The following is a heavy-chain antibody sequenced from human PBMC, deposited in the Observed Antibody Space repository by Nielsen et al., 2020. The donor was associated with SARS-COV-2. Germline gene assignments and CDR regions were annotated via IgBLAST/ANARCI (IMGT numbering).Heavy chain of an antibody. CDR2: IGTAGDT. CDR3: ASVRERGYSYGFSYWFDP. J-gene: IGHJ5*02. D-gene: IGHD5-18*01. V-gene: IGHV3-13*01. Sequence: GGSLRLSCAASGFTFSSYDMHWVRQATGKGLEWVSAIGTAGDTYYPGSVKGRFTISRENAKNSLYLQMNSLRAGDTAVYYCASVRERGYSYGFSYWFDPWGQGTLVTVSS. CDR1: GFTFSSYD.